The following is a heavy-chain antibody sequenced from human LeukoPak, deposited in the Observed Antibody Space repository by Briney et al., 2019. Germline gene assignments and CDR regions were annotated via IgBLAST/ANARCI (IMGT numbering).Heavy chain of an antibody. CDR1: GDSISSSNW. CDR2: IYHSGST. J-gene: IGHJ4*02. D-gene: IGHD6-13*01. CDR3: ARDATAGNFDY. V-gene: IGHV4-4*02. Sequence: SETLSLTCAVSGDSISSSNWWSWVRQPPGKGLEWIGEIYHSGSTNYNPSLQSRVTMSVDNSENHFSLKLSSVSAADTALYYCARDATAGNFDYWGQGTLVTVSS.